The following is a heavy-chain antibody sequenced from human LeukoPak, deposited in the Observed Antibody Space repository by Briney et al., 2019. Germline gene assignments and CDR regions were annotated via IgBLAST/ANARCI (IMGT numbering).Heavy chain of an antibody. Sequence: PGGSLRLSCAPSAFTFSNAWMSWVRQAPGKGREWVGRIKSKTAGGTTDYAAPVKGRFTISRDDSKNTLYLQMNSLKTEDTAVCYCTTDFDLRYSGTPYWYFDLWGRGTLVTVSS. V-gene: IGHV3-15*01. CDR2: IKSKTAGGTT. D-gene: IGHD1-26*01. J-gene: IGHJ2*01. CDR3: TTDFDLRYSGTPYWYFDL. CDR1: AFTFSNAW.